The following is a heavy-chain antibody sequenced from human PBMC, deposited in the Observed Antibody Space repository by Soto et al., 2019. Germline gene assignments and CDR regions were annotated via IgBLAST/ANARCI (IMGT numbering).Heavy chain of an antibody. CDR3: VRGTAIARQHFDC. D-gene: IGHD6-6*01. CDR2: TSADGTDK. CDR1: GFSFSSYG. V-gene: IGHV3-30*03. Sequence: QVQLVESGGGVVQPGRSLRLSCAASGFSFSSYGMHWVRQTPGKGLEWVAVTSADGTDKYYADSVKGRFTISRDNSKNPLYLQINSLGVEDTAVYYCVRGTAIARQHFDCWGQGTLVTVS. J-gene: IGHJ4*02.